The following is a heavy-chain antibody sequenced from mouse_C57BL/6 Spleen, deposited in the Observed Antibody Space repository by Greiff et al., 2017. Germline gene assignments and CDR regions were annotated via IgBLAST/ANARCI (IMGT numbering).Heavy chain of an antibody. J-gene: IGHJ4*01. D-gene: IGHD2-5*01. V-gene: IGHV1-26*01. CDR3: ARIPYYSNFLDY. Sequence: VQLQQSGPELVKPGASVKISCKASGYTFTDYYMNWVKQSHGKSLEWIGDINPNNGGTSYNQKFKGKATLTVDKSSSTAYMELRSLTSEDSAVYYCARIPYYSNFLDYWGQGTSVTVSS. CDR2: INPNNGGT. CDR1: GYTFTDYY.